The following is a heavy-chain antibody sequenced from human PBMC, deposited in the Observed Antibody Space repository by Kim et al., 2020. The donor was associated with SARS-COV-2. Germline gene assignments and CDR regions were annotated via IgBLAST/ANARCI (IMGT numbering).Heavy chain of an antibody. J-gene: IGHJ3*02. V-gene: IGHV4-39*01. Sequence: YNPSLKSRVTISVDTSKNQFSLKLSSVTAADTAVYYCARHNFADHDAFDIWGQGTMVTVSS. CDR3: ARHNFADHDAFDI. D-gene: IGHD1-20*01.